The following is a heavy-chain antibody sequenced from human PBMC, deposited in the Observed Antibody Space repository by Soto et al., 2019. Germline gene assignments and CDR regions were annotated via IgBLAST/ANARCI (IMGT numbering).Heavy chain of an antibody. V-gene: IGHV4-59*01. Sequence: QVQLQESDPGLVKPSETLSLTCTVSGGSISTYYWNWIRQPPGKGLEWIGYIYYSGSTKYNPSLKSRVTISLDTSKKQFSLKLSSVTAADTAVYYCARDIGGSSGWYVDSWGQGTLVTVSS. CDR3: ARDIGGSSGWYVDS. D-gene: IGHD6-19*01. J-gene: IGHJ4*02. CDR1: GGSISTYY. CDR2: IYYSGST.